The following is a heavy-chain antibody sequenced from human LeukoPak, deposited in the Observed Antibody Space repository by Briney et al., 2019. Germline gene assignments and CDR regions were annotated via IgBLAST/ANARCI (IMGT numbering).Heavy chain of an antibody. D-gene: IGHD3-3*01. V-gene: IGHV4-39*01. J-gene: IGHJ5*02. CDR2: IYYSGCT. CDR3: VRRVAWSGSNNWFDP. CDR1: GGSISSSSYY. Sequence: SETLSLTCTVSGGSISSSSYYWGWIRQPPGKGLEWIGSIYYSGCTYYNPSLKSRVTISLEMSQTQFSLKLSSVTAADTAVYYCVRRVAWSGSNNWFDPWGQGTLVTVSS.